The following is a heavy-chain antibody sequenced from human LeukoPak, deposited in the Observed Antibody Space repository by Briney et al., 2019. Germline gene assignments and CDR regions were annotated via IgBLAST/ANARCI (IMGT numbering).Heavy chain of an antibody. V-gene: IGHV3-66*01. CDR1: GFTVSNTY. CDR2: MYSGGST. D-gene: IGHD2-2*01. Sequence: GGSLRLSCAASGFTVSNTYMNWVRQAPGKGLEWVSVMYSGGSTYYADSVKGRFTISRDNSKNTLYLQMNSLRAEDTAVYYCATPERGYCSSTSCWDDAFDIWGQGTMVTVSS. J-gene: IGHJ3*02. CDR3: ATPERGYCSSTSCWDDAFDI.